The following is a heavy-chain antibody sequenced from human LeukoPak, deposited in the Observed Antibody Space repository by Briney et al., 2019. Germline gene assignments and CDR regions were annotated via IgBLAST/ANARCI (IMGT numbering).Heavy chain of an antibody. J-gene: IGHJ4*02. CDR3: ARALYGSGTYSFDY. CDR1: GYTFTNYG. D-gene: IGHD3-10*01. Sequence: APVKVSCKASGYTFTNYGISWVRQAPGQGLEWMGWINTYNGHTDYAQKLQGRVAMTTDTSTSTAYMELRSLRSDDTAVYYCARALYGSGTYSFDYWGQGTLVTVSS. V-gene: IGHV1-18*01. CDR2: INTYNGHT.